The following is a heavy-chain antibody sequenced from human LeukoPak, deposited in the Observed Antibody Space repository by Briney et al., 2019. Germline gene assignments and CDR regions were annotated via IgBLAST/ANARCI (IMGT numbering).Heavy chain of an antibody. CDR1: GFTFSSYG. V-gene: IGHV3-30*02. D-gene: IGHD3-10*01. Sequence: GGSLRLSCAAPGFTFSSYGMHWVRQAPGKGLEWVAFIRYDGSNKYYADSVKGRFTISRDNSKNTLYLQMNSLRAEDTAVYYCARDLVTMVRGVGYWGQGTLVTVSS. CDR2: IRYDGSNK. J-gene: IGHJ4*02. CDR3: ARDLVTMVRGVGY.